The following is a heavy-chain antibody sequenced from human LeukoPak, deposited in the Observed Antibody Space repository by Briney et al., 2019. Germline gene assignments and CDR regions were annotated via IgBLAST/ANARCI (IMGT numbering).Heavy chain of an antibody. D-gene: IGHD1-26*01. CDR2: ISYTGTYI. V-gene: IGHV3-21*04. Sequence: GGSLRLSCAASAFRLNAYNMNWVRQAPGKGLEWVSSISYTGTYIYYADSVKGRFTISRDNAQNSLYLQMNSLRAEDTAIYYCVRDRGTYRPIDYWGQGTLVTVSS. J-gene: IGHJ4*02. CDR3: VRDRGTYRPIDY. CDR1: AFRLNAYN.